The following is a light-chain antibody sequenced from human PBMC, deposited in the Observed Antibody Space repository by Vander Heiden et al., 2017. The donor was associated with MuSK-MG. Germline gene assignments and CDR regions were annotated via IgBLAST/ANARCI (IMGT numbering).Light chain of an antibody. V-gene: IGLV1-44*01. CDR2: RNN. CDR1: TSNIGRNT. CDR3: AAWDDSLNGVV. Sequence: QSVLTQPPSASGTPGQRVTISCSGSTSNIGRNTVNWYQQLPGTAPKLLIDRNNQRPSGVPDRFSGSKSGTSASLAISGLQSEDEADYYCAAWDDSLNGVVFGGGTKLTVL. J-gene: IGLJ2*01.